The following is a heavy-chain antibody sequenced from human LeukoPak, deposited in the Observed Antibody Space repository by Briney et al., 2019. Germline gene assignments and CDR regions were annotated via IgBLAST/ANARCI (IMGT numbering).Heavy chain of an antibody. J-gene: IGHJ4*02. D-gene: IGHD4-17*01. Sequence: PGGSLRLSCAASGFTFSSYGMHWVRQAPGKGLEWVAVISYDGRNKYYADSVKGRFTISRDNSKNTLYLQMNSLRAEDTAVYYCAKGDLTTVTLDYWGQGTLVTVSS. V-gene: IGHV3-30*18. CDR3: AKGDLTTVTLDY. CDR1: GFTFSSYG. CDR2: ISYDGRNK.